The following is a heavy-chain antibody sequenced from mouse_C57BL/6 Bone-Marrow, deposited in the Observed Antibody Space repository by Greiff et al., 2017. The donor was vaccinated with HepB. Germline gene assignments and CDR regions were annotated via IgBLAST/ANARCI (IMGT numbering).Heavy chain of an antibody. V-gene: IGHV7-1*01. Sequence: EVKLVESGGGLVQSGRSLRLSCATSGFTFSDFYMEWVRQAPGKGLEWIAASRNKANDYTTEYSASVKGLFIVSRDTSQSILYLQMNALRAEDTAIYYCARDADYGSNYWYFDVWGTGTTVTVSS. J-gene: IGHJ1*03. CDR1: GFTFSDFY. CDR3: ARDADYGSNYWYFDV. CDR2: SRNKANDYTT. D-gene: IGHD1-1*01.